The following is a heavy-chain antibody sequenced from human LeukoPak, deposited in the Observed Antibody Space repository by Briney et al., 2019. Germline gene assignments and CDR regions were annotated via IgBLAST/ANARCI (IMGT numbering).Heavy chain of an antibody. D-gene: IGHD3-10*01. Sequence: PSETLSPTCAVSGYSISSGYYWGWIRQPPGKGLEWIGSMYRSAYYNPSLQTRVTISVDTSKNQFSLKLRSVTAADTAVYYCARVDYNSGTFDYWGQGTLVTVSS. CDR2: MYRSA. CDR1: GYSISSGYY. CDR3: ARVDYNSGTFDY. J-gene: IGHJ4*02. V-gene: IGHV4-38-2*01.